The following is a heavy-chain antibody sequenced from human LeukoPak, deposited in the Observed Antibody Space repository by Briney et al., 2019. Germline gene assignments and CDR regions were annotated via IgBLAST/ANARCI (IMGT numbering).Heavy chain of an antibody. V-gene: IGHV4-30-4*01. J-gene: IGHJ4*02. D-gene: IGHD3-10*01. CDR3: ARGDGSGSLVYFDY. CDR2: IHYSGST. CDR1: GASITSGEYY. Sequence: NPSQTLSLTCTVSGASITSGEYYWSWIRQPPGKGLEWIGCIHYSGSTYYSPSLKSRVTISVDTSKSQFSLKLNSVTAADTAVYYCARGDGSGSLVYFDYWGQGTLVTVSS.